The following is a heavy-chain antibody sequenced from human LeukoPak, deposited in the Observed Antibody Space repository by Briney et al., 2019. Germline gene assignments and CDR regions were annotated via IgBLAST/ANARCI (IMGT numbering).Heavy chain of an antibody. CDR2: INHSGST. Sequence: PSETLSLTCAVYGGSFSGYYWSWIRQPPGKGLEWIGEINHSGSTNYNPSLKSRVTISVDTSKNQFSLKLSSVTAADTAVYYCARHHPIAAATDYWGQATLLTVSS. J-gene: IGHJ4*02. D-gene: IGHD6-13*01. V-gene: IGHV4-34*01. CDR3: ARHHPIAAATDY. CDR1: GGSFSGYY.